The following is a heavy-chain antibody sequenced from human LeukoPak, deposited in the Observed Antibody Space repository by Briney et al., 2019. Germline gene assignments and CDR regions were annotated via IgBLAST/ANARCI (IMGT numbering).Heavy chain of an antibody. CDR3: ARSGDYGDYVDYYYMDV. D-gene: IGHD4-17*01. V-gene: IGHV1-69*05. CDR2: IIPIFGTA. J-gene: IGHJ6*03. Sequence: SVTVSCKASGGTFSSYAISWVRQAPGQGLEWMGGIIPIFGTANYAQKFQGRVTITTDESTSTAYMELSSLRSEDTAVYYCARSGDYGDYVDYYYMDVWGKGTTVTVSS. CDR1: GGTFSSYA.